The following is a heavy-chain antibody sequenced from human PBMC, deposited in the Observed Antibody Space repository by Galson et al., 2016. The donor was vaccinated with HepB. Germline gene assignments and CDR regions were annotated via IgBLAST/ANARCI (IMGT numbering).Heavy chain of an antibody. CDR3: ARASVFRYFDWSSDYHFDS. CDR2: IIPMFGTT. D-gene: IGHD3-9*01. J-gene: IGHJ4*02. Sequence: SVKVSCKASGGMFSNSAISWVRQAPGQGLEWMGGIIPMFGTTNYAQKFQGGVMITADKSTTTVYMELTGLRSEDTAVYYCARASVFRYFDWSSDYHFDSWGQGTLVAVSS. V-gene: IGHV1-69*06. CDR1: GGMFSNSA.